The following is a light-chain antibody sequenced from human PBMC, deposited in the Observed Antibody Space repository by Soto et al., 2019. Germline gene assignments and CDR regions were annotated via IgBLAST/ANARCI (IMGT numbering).Light chain of an antibody. V-gene: IGLV2-23*02. CDR1: SSDVGSYNL. CDR3: CSYASSSTFSYV. CDR2: EVS. J-gene: IGLJ1*01. Sequence: QSALTQPVSVSGSPGQSITISCTGTSSDVGSYNLVSWYQQHPGKAPKLMIYEVSKRPSGVSNRFSGSKSGNTASLTISGLQAEDEADYYCCSYASSSTFSYVFGTGTKVTVL.